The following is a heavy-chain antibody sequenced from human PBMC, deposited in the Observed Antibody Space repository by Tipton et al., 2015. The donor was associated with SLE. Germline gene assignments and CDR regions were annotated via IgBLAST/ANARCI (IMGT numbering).Heavy chain of an antibody. J-gene: IGHJ5*02. V-gene: IGHV4-59*01. CDR1: GGSISSYY. CDR3: ARRMAAAGRGWFDP. Sequence: GLVKPSETLSLTCTVSGGSISSYYWSWIRQPPGKGLEWIGYIYYSGSTNYNPSLKSRVTISVDTSKNQFSLKPSSVTAADTAVYYCARRMAAAGRGWFDPWGQGTLVTVSS. CDR2: IYYSGST. D-gene: IGHD6-13*01.